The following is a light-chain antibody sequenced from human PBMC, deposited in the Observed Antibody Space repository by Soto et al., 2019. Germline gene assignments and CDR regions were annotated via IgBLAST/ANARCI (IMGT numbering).Light chain of an antibody. CDR1: QSITNY. Sequence: DIQMTQSPSSLSASVGDRVTITCRASQSITNYLNWYQQKPGRAPKHLIYIASSLQGGVPSRFSSSESGTDFTLTISSLQPEDCATYYCQHTYSFPRTFGQGTKVDVK. CDR3: QHTYSFPRT. V-gene: IGKV1-39*01. CDR2: IAS. J-gene: IGKJ1*01.